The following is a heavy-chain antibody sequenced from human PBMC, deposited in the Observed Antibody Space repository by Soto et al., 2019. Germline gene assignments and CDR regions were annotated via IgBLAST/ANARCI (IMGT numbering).Heavy chain of an antibody. D-gene: IGHD3-16*01. J-gene: IGHJ4*02. CDR1: GFTFSSYA. CDR3: AKIPGEGEKFGY. CDR2: ISGSGGST. Sequence: EVQLLESGGGLVQPGGSLRLSCAASGFTFSSYAMSWVRQAPGKGLEWVSAISGSGGSTYYADSVRGRFTISRDNSKNTLYLQMNSLRAEDTAVYYCAKIPGEGEKFGYWGQGTLVTVSS. V-gene: IGHV3-23*01.